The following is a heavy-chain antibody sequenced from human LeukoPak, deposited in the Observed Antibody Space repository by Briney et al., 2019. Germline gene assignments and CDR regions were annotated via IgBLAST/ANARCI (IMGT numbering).Heavy chain of an antibody. V-gene: IGHV3-74*01. CDR2: IVGDGSDT. CDR3: ATGGEWYYDY. CDR1: GLIFSNYW. J-gene: IGHJ4*02. D-gene: IGHD3-16*01. Sequence: GGSLRLSCATSGLIFSNYWIHWVRRAPGKGLVWVSRIVGDGSDTIYADSVRGRFTVSRDNVKNTVYLQMNSLSAEDTAIYYCATGGEWYYDYWGQGTQVTVSS.